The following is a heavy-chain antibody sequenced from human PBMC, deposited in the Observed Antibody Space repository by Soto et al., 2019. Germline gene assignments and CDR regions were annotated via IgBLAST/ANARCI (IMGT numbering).Heavy chain of an antibody. CDR2: IYYSGST. Sequence: SETLSLTCTVSGGSISSGDYYWSWIRQTPGKGLEWIGYIYYSGSTYYNPSLKSRVTISVDTSKNQFSLKLSSVTAADTAVYYCARDTDCSSTSCYMHYYYGMDVWGQGTTVTVSS. D-gene: IGHD2-2*02. V-gene: IGHV4-30-4*01. CDR1: GGSISSGDYY. CDR3: ARDTDCSSTSCYMHYYYGMDV. J-gene: IGHJ6*02.